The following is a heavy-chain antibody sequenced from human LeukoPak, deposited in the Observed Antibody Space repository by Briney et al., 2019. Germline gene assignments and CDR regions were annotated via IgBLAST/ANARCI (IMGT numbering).Heavy chain of an antibody. CDR3: ARGLAATSTYYYYGMDV. J-gene: IGHJ6*02. CDR1: GYTFTSYG. CDR2: ISAYNGNT. Sequence: ASVKVSCKASGYTFTSYGISWVRQAPGQGLEWMGWISAYNGNTNYAQKFQGRVTMTRDTSISTAYMELSRLRSDDTAVYYCARGLAATSTYYYYGMDVWGQGTTVTVSS. V-gene: IGHV1-18*01. D-gene: IGHD2-15*01.